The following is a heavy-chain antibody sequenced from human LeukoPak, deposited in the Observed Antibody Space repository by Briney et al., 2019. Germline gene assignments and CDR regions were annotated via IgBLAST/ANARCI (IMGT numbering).Heavy chain of an antibody. V-gene: IGHV4-4*07. D-gene: IGHD3-22*01. J-gene: IGHJ4*02. CDR2: IYTSGNT. CDR1: GGSISSYY. Sequence: SETLSLTCTVSGGSISSYYWSWIRQPAGKGLEWIGRIYTSGNTNYNPSLKSRVTISLDTSKNQFSLKLSSVTAADTAVYYCARATVDYYDSSGYLYWGQGTLVTVSS. CDR3: ARATVDYYDSSGYLY.